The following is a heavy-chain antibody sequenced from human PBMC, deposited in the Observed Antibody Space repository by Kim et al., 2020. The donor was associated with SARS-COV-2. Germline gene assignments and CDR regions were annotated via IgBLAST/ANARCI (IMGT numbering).Heavy chain of an antibody. CDR3: ARVTMIVVVKVYYGMDV. J-gene: IGHJ6*02. CDR1: GGSISSSNW. V-gene: IGHV4-4*02. Sequence: SETLSLTCAVSGGSISSSNWWSWVRQPPGKGLEWIGEIYHSGSTNYNPSLKSRVTISVDKSKNQFSLKLSSVTAADTAVYYCARVTMIVVVKVYYGMDVWGQGTTVTVSS. CDR2: IYHSGST. D-gene: IGHD3-22*01.